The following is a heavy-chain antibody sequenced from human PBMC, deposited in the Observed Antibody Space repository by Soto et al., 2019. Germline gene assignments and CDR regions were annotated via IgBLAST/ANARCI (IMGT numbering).Heavy chain of an antibody. CDR1: GYSFTSYW. CDR2: IYPGDSDT. CDR3: ARAYSSSWYNYYYYGMDV. V-gene: IGHV5-51*01. D-gene: IGHD6-13*01. J-gene: IGHJ6*02. Sequence: GESLKISCKGSGYSFTSYWIGWVRQMPGKGLEWMGIIYPGDSDTRYSPSFQGQVTISADKSISTAYLQWSSLKASDTAMYYCARAYSSSWYNYYYYGMDVWGQGTTVTASS.